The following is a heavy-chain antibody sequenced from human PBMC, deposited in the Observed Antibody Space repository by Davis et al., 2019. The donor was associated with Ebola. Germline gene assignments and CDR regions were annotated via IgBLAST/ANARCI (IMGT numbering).Heavy chain of an antibody. J-gene: IGHJ4*02. CDR1: GYTFTSYG. CDR3: AREDGYNYSFDY. D-gene: IGHD5-24*01. Sequence: ASVKVSCKASGYTFTSYGISWVRQAPGQGLEWMGWISAYNGNTNYAQKFQGRVTITADKSTSTAYMELSSLRSEDTAVYYCAREDGYNYSFDYWGQGTLVTVSS. CDR2: ISAYNGNT. V-gene: IGHV1-18*01.